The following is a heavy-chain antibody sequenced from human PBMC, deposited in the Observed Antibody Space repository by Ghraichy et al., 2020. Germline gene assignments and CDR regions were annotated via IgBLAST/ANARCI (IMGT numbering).Heavy chain of an antibody. Sequence: GGSLRLSCAASGFTFSSYGMHLVRQAPGKGLEWVAFIRYDGSNKYYADSVKSRFTISRDNSKNTLYLQMNSLRAEHTAVYYCAKDLPTYYYDSSGHDAFDIWGQGKMVTVSS. CDR1: GFTFSSYG. CDR2: IRYDGSNK. D-gene: IGHD3-22*01. V-gene: IGHV3-30*02. CDR3: AKDLPTYYYDSSGHDAFDI. J-gene: IGHJ3*02.